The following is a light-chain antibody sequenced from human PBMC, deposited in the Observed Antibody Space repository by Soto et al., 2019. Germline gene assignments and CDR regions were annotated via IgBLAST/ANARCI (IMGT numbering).Light chain of an antibody. V-gene: IGKV3-11*01. CDR2: DAS. CDR1: QSVSSH. Sequence: EIVLTQSPATLSLSPGERATVSCRASQSVSSHLAWYQQKRGQAPRLLIYDASSRASGIPARFSGSGSGTDFTLTISSLAHEDFAVYYCQQGGNWPLTFGQGTRLEIK. CDR3: QQGGNWPLT. J-gene: IGKJ5*01.